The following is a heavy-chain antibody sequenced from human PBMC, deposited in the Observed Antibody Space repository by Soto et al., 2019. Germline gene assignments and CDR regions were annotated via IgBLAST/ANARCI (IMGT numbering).Heavy chain of an antibody. Sequence: SETLSLTCAVYGGSFSGYYWSWIRQPPGKGLEWIGEINHSGSTNYNPSLKSRVTISVDTSKNQFSLKLSSVTAADTAVYYCARGRNVLRYFDYWGQGTLVTVSS. CDR2: INHSGST. J-gene: IGHJ4*02. CDR3: ARGRNVLRYFDY. CDR1: GGSFSGYY. V-gene: IGHV4-34*01. D-gene: IGHD3-9*01.